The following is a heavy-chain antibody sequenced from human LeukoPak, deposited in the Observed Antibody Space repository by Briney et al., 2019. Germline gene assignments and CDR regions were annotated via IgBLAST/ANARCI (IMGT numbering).Heavy chain of an antibody. CDR3: ARSPHNIVNDDF. CDR2: ISYDGSNK. Sequence: GRSLRLPCAASGFTFSSYAMHWVRQAPGKGLEWVAVISYDGSNKYYADSVKGRFTISRDNSKNTLYLQMNSLRAEDTAVYYCARSPHNIVNDDFWGQGTLVTVSS. CDR1: GFTFSSYA. J-gene: IGHJ4*02. D-gene: IGHD5-12*01. V-gene: IGHV3-30-3*01.